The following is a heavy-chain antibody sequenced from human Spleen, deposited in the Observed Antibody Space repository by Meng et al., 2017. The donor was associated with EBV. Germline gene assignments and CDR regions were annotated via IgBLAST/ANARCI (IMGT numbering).Heavy chain of an antibody. Sequence: VPLQGAGPGLVKPSGTLSLTCAVSGASIDSSDWWTWVRQAPGKGLEWIGEIHHSGTTNYNPSLESRVTISIDKSDNQFSLKLTSVTAADTAVYYCARGLGGHYPTMEYWGQGTLVTVSS. V-gene: IGHV4-4*02. CDR3: ARGLGGHYPTMEY. J-gene: IGHJ4*02. CDR2: IHHSGTT. D-gene: IGHD3-22*01. CDR1: GASIDSSDW.